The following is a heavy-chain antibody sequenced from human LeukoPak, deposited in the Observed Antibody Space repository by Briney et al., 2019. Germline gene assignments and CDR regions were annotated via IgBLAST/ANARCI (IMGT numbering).Heavy chain of an antibody. CDR1: CGSISSGDYY. Sequence: SQTLSLTCTVSCGSISSGDYYWSWIRQPPGKGLEWIGYIYYSGSTYYNTSLKSRVTISVDTSKNQFYLKLSSVAAADTAVYYCARGLLWFGELLYYFDYWGQGTLVTVSS. J-gene: IGHJ4*02. CDR2: IYYSGST. D-gene: IGHD3-10*01. V-gene: IGHV4-30-4*01. CDR3: ARGLLWFGELLYYFDY.